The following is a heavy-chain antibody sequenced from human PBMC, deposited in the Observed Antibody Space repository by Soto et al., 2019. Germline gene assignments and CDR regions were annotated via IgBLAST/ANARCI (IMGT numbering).Heavy chain of an antibody. Sequence: SETLSLTCTVSCGSVSSYYWSWIRQPAGKGLEWIGRFYTSGNTNYNPSLKSRVTMSLDTSKNQFSLKLSSVTAADTAVYFCASDSTGWFDPWGPGTLVTVSS. CDR2: FYTSGNT. CDR3: ASDSTGWFDP. V-gene: IGHV4-4*07. D-gene: IGHD7-27*01. J-gene: IGHJ5*02. CDR1: CGSVSSYY.